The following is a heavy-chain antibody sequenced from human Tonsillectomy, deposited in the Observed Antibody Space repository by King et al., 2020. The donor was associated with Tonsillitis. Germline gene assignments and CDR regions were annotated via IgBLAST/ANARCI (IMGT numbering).Heavy chain of an antibody. CDR3: ARSDSSGYYRFDY. J-gene: IGHJ4*02. Sequence: QLQESGPGLVKPSETLSLTCTVSGGSISSYYWSWSRQPPGKGLEWIGYIYYRGSTNYNPSLKSRVSISVDTSKNQFSLKLSSVTAADTAVYFCARSDSSGYYRFDYWGQGTLVTVSS. CDR2: IYYRGST. CDR1: GGSISSYY. D-gene: IGHD3-22*01. V-gene: IGHV4-59*01.